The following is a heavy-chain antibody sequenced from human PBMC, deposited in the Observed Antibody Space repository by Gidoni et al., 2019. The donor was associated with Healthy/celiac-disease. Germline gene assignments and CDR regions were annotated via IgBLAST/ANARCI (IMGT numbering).Heavy chain of an antibody. CDR2: ISSSGSTI. V-gene: IGHV3-11*01. J-gene: IGHJ6*02. CDR3: ARARAMDSGYDWGYYYYGMDV. D-gene: IGHD5-12*01. CDR1: GFTFSDYY. Sequence: QVQLVESGGGLVKPGGSLRLSCAASGFTFSDYYMSWIRQAPGKGLEWVSYISSSGSTIYYADSVKGRFTISRDNAKNSLYLQMNSLRAEDTAVYYCARARAMDSGYDWGYYYYGMDVWGQGTTVTVSS.